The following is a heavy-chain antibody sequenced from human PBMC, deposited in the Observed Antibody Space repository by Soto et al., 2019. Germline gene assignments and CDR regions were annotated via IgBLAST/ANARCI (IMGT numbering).Heavy chain of an antibody. CDR1: GFTFSTHA. Sequence: GGSLRLSCTASGFTFSTHAMNWVRQAPGKGLEWVSAISASGGTTYYAGSVKGRFTISRDNSKNTLYLQMSSLRAEDKAVYYCEKDQSWNPTWFDPWGQGTLVTVSS. CDR2: ISASGGTT. CDR3: EKDQSWNPTWFDP. D-gene: IGHD1-1*01. V-gene: IGHV3-23*01. J-gene: IGHJ5*02.